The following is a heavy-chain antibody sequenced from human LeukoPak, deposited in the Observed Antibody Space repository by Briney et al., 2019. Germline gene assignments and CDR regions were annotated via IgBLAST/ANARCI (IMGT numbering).Heavy chain of an antibody. D-gene: IGHD3-10*01. J-gene: IGHJ3*02. Sequence: ASVKVSCKASGYTFTSYGISWVRQAPGQGLEWMGWISAYNGKTDYAQNVQARVTLSTDTSTSTAYMELRSLRSDDTAVYYCAREGFYGSGSYSAFDIWGQGTMVTVSS. CDR1: GYTFTSYG. CDR2: ISAYNGKT. V-gene: IGHV1-18*01. CDR3: AREGFYGSGSYSAFDI.